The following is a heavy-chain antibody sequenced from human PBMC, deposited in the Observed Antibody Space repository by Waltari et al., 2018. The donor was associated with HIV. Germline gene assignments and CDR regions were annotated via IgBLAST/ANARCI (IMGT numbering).Heavy chain of an antibody. CDR2: IYYSGST. D-gene: IGHD3-22*01. CDR1: GGSIGSYY. CDR3: ARDYYDSSGYYYGYSP. V-gene: IGHV4-59*01. J-gene: IGHJ5*02. Sequence: QVQLQESGPGLVKPSETLSLTCTVSGGSIGSYYWSWIRQPPGKGLEWIGYIYYSGSTNYNPSLKSRVTISVDTSKNQFSLKLSSVTAADTAVYYCARDYYDSSGYYYGYSPWGQGTLVTVSS.